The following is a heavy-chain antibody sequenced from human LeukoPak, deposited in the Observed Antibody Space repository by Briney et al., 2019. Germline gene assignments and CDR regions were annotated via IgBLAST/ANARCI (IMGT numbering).Heavy chain of an antibody. D-gene: IGHD2-2*01. V-gene: IGHV3-30*04. Sequence: GGSLRLSCAASGFTFSSYDMHWVRRAPGKGLEWVAVISYDGTNKNYTDSVKGRFTISRDNSKNTLYLQMNSLRAEDTAVYFCARVRPAVGYYYGMDVWGKATTVTVSS. J-gene: IGHJ6*04. CDR3: ARVRPAVGYYYGMDV. CDR2: ISYDGTNK. CDR1: GFTFSSYD.